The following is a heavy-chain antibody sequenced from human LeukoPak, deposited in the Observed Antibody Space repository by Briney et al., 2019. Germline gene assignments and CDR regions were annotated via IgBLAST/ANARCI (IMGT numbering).Heavy chain of an antibody. Sequence: PGGSLRLSCAASGFTFSRYSMNWVRQAPGKGLEWVSSISSSSSYIFYADSVKGRFTISRDNAKNTLYLQMNSLRAEDTAVYYCARGNVVSPPDYWGQGTLVTVSS. CDR1: GFTFSRYS. V-gene: IGHV3-21*01. D-gene: IGHD2-8*01. J-gene: IGHJ4*02. CDR3: ARGNVVSPPDY. CDR2: ISSSSSYI.